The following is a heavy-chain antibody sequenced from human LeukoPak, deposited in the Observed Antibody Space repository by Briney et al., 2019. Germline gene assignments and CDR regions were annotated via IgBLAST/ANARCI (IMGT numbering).Heavy chain of an antibody. CDR2: ISGRGANT. D-gene: IGHD7-27*01. CDR1: GFTFGDYA. J-gene: IGHJ3*02. Sequence: GGSLRLSCTTSGFTFGDYAINWVRQAPGKGLEWVSAISGRGANTYYADSVKGRFTISRDNSKNTLYLQMSTLRAEDTAVYYCAKATAPHLGYAFDIWGQGTMVIVFS. V-gene: IGHV3-23*01. CDR3: AKATAPHLGYAFDI.